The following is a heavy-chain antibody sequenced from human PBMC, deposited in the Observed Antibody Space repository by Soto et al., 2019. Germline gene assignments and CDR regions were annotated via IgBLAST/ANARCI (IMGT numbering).Heavy chain of an antibody. D-gene: IGHD5-12*01. CDR2: IYYSGST. Sequence: SETLSLTCTVSGGSISSGGYYWSWIRQHPGKGLEWIGYIYYSGSTYYNPSLKSRVTISVDTSKNQFSLKLSSVTAADTAVYYCARAMEMATITFDYWGQGTLVTVSS. J-gene: IGHJ4*02. CDR1: GGSISSGGYY. V-gene: IGHV4-31*03. CDR3: ARAMEMATITFDY.